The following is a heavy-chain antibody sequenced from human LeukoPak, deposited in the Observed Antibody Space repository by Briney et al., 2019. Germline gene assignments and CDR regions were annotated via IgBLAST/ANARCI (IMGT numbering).Heavy chain of an antibody. CDR1: GFTLSSNY. D-gene: IGHD3-10*02. V-gene: IGHV3-66*01. CDR3: ARTGCSGSYLYDY. Sequence: GGSLRLSCAASGFTLSSNYMRWVRQATGEGVEWGSVIYSGGSTYYAKSVKGIFTISRDNSKNALYLQMNSLRAEDTAVYYCARTGCSGSYLYDYWGQGTLVTVSS. CDR2: IYSGGST. J-gene: IGHJ4*02.